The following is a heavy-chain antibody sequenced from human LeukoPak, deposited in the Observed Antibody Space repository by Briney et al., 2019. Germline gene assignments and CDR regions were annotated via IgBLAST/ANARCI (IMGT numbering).Heavy chain of an antibody. CDR3: TRRYNYDSSGYYYVRDAFDI. CDR2: IRSKAYGGTT. D-gene: IGHD3-22*01. V-gene: IGHV3-49*04. Sequence: PGGSLRLSCTASGFAFGDYVMSWVRQAPGKGLEWVGFIRSKAYGGTTKNAASVKGRFTISRDDSRGIAYLQMNSLKTEDTAVYYCTRRYNYDSSGYYYVRDAFDIWGQGTMVTVSS. J-gene: IGHJ3*02. CDR1: GFAFGDYV.